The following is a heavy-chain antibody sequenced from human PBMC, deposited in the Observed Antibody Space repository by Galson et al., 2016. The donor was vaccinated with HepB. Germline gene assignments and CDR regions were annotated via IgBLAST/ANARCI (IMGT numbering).Heavy chain of an antibody. Sequence: SLRLSCAASGFTSSIYAMHWVRQAPGKGLEWVAVISYDGSNKYYADSVKGRFTISRGNSMDTLYLQMNSLRPDDTAVYYCGRGPRALTVAATGANLDNWGQGTLVTVSS. CDR3: GRGPRALTVAATGANLDN. CDR1: GFTSSIYA. D-gene: IGHD4/OR15-4a*01. J-gene: IGHJ4*02. CDR2: ISYDGSNK. V-gene: IGHV3-30*04.